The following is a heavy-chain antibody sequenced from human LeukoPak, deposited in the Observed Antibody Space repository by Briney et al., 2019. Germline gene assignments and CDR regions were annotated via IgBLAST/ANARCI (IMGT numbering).Heavy chain of an antibody. CDR3: ARCSPYYYGSGSYINWFDP. J-gene: IGHJ5*02. Sequence: SETLSLTCTVSGYSISSGYYWGWIRQPPGKGLEWIGSIYHSGSTYYNPSLKSRVTISVDTSKNQFSLKLSSVTAAATAVYYCARCSPYYYGSGSYINWFDPWGQGTLVTVSS. CDR1: GYSISSGYY. V-gene: IGHV4-38-2*02. CDR2: IYHSGST. D-gene: IGHD3-10*01.